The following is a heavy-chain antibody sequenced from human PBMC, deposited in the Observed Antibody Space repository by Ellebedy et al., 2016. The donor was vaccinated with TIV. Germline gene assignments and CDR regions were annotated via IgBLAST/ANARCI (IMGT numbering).Heavy chain of an antibody. CDR2: TYYRSKWYN. Sequence: MPSETLSLTCAISGDSVSSNSAAWNWIRQSPSRGLEWLGRTYYRSKWYNDYAVSVKSRITINPDTSKNQFSLQLNSVTPEDTAVYYCARSSYYDFWSGYYNLPGYYYGMDVWGQGTTVTVSS. D-gene: IGHD3-3*01. V-gene: IGHV6-1*01. CDR1: GDSVSSNSAA. CDR3: ARSSYYDFWSGYYNLPGYYYGMDV. J-gene: IGHJ6*02.